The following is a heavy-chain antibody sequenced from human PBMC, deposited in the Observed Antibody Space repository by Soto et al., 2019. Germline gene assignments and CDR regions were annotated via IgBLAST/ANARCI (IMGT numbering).Heavy chain of an antibody. J-gene: IGHJ4*02. CDR2: ISGSGVST. V-gene: IGHV3-23*01. CDR3: AKGDLEEVVPAAIAY. CDR1: GFTFNRYS. Sequence: GGSLRRSGAACGFTFNRYSMSWVRQASGKGLQWCPPISGSGVSTYYADYVQGRFTISRDNSKNTLYLQMHSLRAEDTAVYYCAKGDLEEVVPAAIAYWGKGTLVTVSS. D-gene: IGHD2-2*02.